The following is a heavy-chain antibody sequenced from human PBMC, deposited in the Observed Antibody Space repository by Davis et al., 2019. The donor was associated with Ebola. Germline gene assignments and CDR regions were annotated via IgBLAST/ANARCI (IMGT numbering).Heavy chain of an antibody. CDR1: GYTFTSHD. Sequence: ASSVTVSRKPSGYTFTSHDINWPRHPSGQGLEWLGWLNPNSGNTGYAQKLQGRVTMTRNTSISTAYMELSSLRSEDTAVYYCARGYYYGSGSPYDYWGQGTLVTVSS. CDR3: ARGYYYGSGSPYDY. J-gene: IGHJ4*02. V-gene: IGHV1-8*01. D-gene: IGHD3-10*01. CDR2: LNPNSGNT.